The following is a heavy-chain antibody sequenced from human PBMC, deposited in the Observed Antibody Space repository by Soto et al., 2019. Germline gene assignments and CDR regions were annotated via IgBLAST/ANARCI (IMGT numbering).Heavy chain of an antibody. CDR2: IYYSGST. CDR3: ARAAEGSSSWYRDYYYYYGMDV. CDR1: GGSISSSSYY. V-gene: IGHV4-39*01. D-gene: IGHD6-13*01. Sequence: SETLSLTCTVSGGSISSSSYYWGWIRQPPGKGLEWIGSIYYSGSTYYNPSLKSRVTISVDTSKNQFSLKLSSVTAADTAVYYCARAAEGSSSWYRDYYYYYGMDVWGQGTRVTVSS. J-gene: IGHJ6*02.